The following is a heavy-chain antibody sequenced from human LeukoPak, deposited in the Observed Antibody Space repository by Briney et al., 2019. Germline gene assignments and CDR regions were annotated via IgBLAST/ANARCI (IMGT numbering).Heavy chain of an antibody. D-gene: IGHD3-22*01. V-gene: IGHV4-39*07. CDR1: GGSICSSSYY. CDR3: ARVSGITMIVVLQSDAFDI. CDR2: IYYSGST. J-gene: IGHJ3*02. Sequence: SETLSLTCTVSGGSICSSSYYWGWIRQPPGKGLEWIGSIYYSGSTNYNPSLKSRVTISVDTSKNQFSLKLSSVTAADTAVYYCARVSGITMIVVLQSDAFDIWGQGTMVTVSS.